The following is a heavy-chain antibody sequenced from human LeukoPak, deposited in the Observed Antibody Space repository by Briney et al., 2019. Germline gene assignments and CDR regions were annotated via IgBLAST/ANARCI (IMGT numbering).Heavy chain of an antibody. D-gene: IGHD6-19*01. CDR1: GYTFTSYD. V-gene: IGHV1-8*03. Sequence: ASVKVSCKASGYTFTSYDINWVRQATGQGLEWMGWMNPNSGNTGYAQKFQGRVTITRNTSISTAYMELSSLRSEDTAVYYCARSSSSGWYFHYYYYMDVWGKGTTVTVSS. CDR2: MNPNSGNT. J-gene: IGHJ6*03. CDR3: ARSSSSGWYFHYYYYMDV.